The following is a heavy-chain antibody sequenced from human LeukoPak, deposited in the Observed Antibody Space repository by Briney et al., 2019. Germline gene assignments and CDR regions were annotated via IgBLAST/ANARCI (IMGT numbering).Heavy chain of an antibody. CDR3: ARRIVGPTSGGDY. V-gene: IGHV3-7*01. J-gene: IGHJ4*02. CDR2: IKQDGGEI. Sequence: GGSLRLSCAASGFTFSSYWMSWVRQAPGKGLEWVANIKQDGGEIYYVDSVQGRFTIARDNAKNSLYLQMNSLRVEDTAVYYCARRIVGPTSGGDYWGQGTPVTVSS. D-gene: IGHD1-26*01. CDR1: GFTFSSYW.